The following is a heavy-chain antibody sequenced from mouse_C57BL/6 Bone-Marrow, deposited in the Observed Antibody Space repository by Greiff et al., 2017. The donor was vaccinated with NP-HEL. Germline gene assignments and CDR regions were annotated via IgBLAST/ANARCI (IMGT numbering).Heavy chain of an antibody. D-gene: IGHD4-1*01. CDR3: AKLGQDY. CDR1: GYTFTSYW. CDR2: IYPGSGGT. V-gene: IGHV1-55*01. Sequence: QVQLQQSGAELVKPGASVKMSCKASGYTFTSYWITWVKQRPGQGLEWIGDIYPGSGGTNYNEKFKSKATLTVDTSSSTAYMPLSGLTSEDSAVYYCAKLGQDYWGQGTTLTVSS. J-gene: IGHJ2*01.